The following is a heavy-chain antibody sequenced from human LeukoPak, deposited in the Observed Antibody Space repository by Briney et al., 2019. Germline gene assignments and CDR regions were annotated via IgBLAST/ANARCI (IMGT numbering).Heavy chain of an antibody. J-gene: IGHJ4*02. Sequence: GGSLRLSCAASGFTFSDYYMSWIRQAPGKGLEWVSYISSSSSYTNYADSVKGRFTISRDNAKNSLYLQMTSLRAEDTAVYYCAKDALYDFWSGFRQYYFDYWGQGTLVTVSS. D-gene: IGHD3-3*01. CDR3: AKDALYDFWSGFRQYYFDY. V-gene: IGHV3-11*05. CDR1: GFTFSDYY. CDR2: ISSSSSYT.